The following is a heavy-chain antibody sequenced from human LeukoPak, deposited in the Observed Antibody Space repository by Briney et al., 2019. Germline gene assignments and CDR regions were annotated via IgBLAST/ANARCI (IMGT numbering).Heavy chain of an antibody. D-gene: IGHD2-21*02. CDR1: GGSISNYY. CDR3: ARAYCGGDCYFRY. J-gene: IGHJ4*02. V-gene: IGHV4-59*08. CDR2: IYYSGST. Sequence: SETLSLTCTVSGGSISNYYWSWIRQPPGKGLEWIGYIYYSGSTNYNPSLKSRVTISVDTSKNQFSLKLSSVTVADTAMYYCARAYCGGDCYFRYWGQGTLVTASS.